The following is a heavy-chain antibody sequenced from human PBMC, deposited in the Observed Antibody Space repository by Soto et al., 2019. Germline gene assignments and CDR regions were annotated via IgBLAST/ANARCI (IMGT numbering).Heavy chain of an antibody. Sequence: EVQLLESGGGLVQPGGSLRLSCAASGFTFSSYAMSWVRQAPGKGLEWVSAISGSGGSTYYADSVKGRFTISRDNSKNTLYLQMNRLRAEDTAVYYCATLRDSSGYYDYWGQGTLVTVSS. CDR1: GFTFSSYA. V-gene: IGHV3-23*01. CDR2: ISGSGGST. CDR3: ATLRDSSGYYDY. J-gene: IGHJ4*02. D-gene: IGHD3-22*01.